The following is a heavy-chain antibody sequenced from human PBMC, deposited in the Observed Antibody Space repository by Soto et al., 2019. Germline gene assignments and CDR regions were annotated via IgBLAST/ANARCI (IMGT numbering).Heavy chain of an antibody. D-gene: IGHD1-26*01. CDR3: ARPVGQAGNYNWFDP. V-gene: IGHV4-59*08. J-gene: IGHJ5*02. CDR1: GGSLCSYY. Sequence: PSETLSLSCVVSGGSLCSYYWSWIRQPPGKGLEWIGYIYYSGSTNYNPSLKSRVTVPVDASKNQFSLKLTSVTAADTAVYYCARPVGQAGNYNWFDPWGQGTLVTVSS. CDR2: IYYSGST.